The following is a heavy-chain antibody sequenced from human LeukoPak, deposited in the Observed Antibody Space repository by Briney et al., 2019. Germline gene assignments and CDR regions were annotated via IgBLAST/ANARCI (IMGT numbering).Heavy chain of an antibody. CDR3: ARDLADSNYNYYMDV. J-gene: IGHJ6*03. CDR2: IYSGGST. CDR1: GFTVSSNY. Sequence: PGGSLRLSCAASGFTVSSNYMSWVRQAPGKGLEWVSVIYSGGSTYYADSVKGRFTISRDNSKNTLYLQMNSLRAEDTAVYYCARDLADSNYNYYMDVWGKGTTVTVSS. D-gene: IGHD4-11*01. V-gene: IGHV3-53*01.